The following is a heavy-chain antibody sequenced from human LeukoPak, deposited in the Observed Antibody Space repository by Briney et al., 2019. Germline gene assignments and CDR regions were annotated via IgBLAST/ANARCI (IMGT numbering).Heavy chain of an antibody. V-gene: IGHV4-34*01. D-gene: IGHD3-3*01. CDR3: ARGLAYYDFWSGYPRNNYYYYYMDV. CDR1: GGSFRGYY. J-gene: IGHJ6*03. CDR2: INHSGGT. Sequence: SETLSLTCAVYGGSFRGYYWSCIRQPPGKGLEWIGEINHSGGTNYNPSIKSRVTISVDTSKNQFSLKLSSVTAADTAVYYCARGLAYYDFWSGYPRNNYYYYYMDVWGKGTTVTVSS.